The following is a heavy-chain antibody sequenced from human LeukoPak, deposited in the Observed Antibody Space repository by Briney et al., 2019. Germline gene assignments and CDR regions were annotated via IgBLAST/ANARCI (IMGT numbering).Heavy chain of an antibody. CDR2: IYYSGST. J-gene: IGHJ4*02. CDR1: CVSISSYY. Sequence: SETLSLTCTVSCVSISSYYGSWIRQPPGKGLEWIGYIYYSGSTNYNPSLKSRVTISVDTSKNQFSLKLSSVTAADTAVYYCARVGTYYDFWSGIREYYFDYWGQGTLVTVSS. D-gene: IGHD3-3*01. CDR3: ARVGTYYDFWSGIREYYFDY. V-gene: IGHV4-59*01.